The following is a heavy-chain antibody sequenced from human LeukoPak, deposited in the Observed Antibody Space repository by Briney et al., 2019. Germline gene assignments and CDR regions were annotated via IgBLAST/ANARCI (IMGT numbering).Heavy chain of an antibody. CDR3: VRVGATHSAFDV. CDR1: GYTFGASE. CDR2: ISASGSGSTK. Sequence: PGGSLRLSCAASGYTFGASEMNWVRQAPGKGLEWVSYISASGSGSTKYYADSVRGRFIISRDNAKNSLYLQMSSLRDEDTAVYYCVRVGATHSAFDVWGQGTMVTVSS. J-gene: IGHJ3*01. V-gene: IGHV3-48*03. D-gene: IGHD1-26*01.